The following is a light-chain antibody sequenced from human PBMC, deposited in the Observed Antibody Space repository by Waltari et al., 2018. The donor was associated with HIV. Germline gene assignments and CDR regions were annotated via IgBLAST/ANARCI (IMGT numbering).Light chain of an antibody. Sequence: NFMLTHPHSVSESPGKTVTISCTRSSGSIDSHYVQWYQQRPGSAPTTVIYEDNQSPSGVPDRFSGSIDSSSNSASLTISGLKTEDEADYYCQSYDSSNYVVFGGGTKLTVL. CDR2: EDN. CDR3: QSYDSSNYVV. J-gene: IGLJ2*01. V-gene: IGLV6-57*03. CDR1: SGSIDSHY.